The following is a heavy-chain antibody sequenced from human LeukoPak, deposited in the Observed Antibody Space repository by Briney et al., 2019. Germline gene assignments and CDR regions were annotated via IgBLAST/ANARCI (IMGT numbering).Heavy chain of an antibody. Sequence: PGGSLRLSCAASGFTFNSYAFNWVRQAPGKGLEWVSYISSSSNVIYYTDSVKGRFTISRDNARNLLSLQMNSLRAEDTAVYYCAKGYYGSGTYGWFDPWGQGTLVTVSS. V-gene: IGHV3-48*01. CDR3: AKGYYGSGTYGWFDP. CDR2: ISSSSNVI. CDR1: GFTFNSYA. J-gene: IGHJ5*02. D-gene: IGHD3-10*01.